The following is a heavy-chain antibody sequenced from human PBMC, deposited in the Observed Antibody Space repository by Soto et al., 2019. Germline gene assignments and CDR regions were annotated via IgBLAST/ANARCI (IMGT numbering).Heavy chain of an antibody. CDR3: ARDAAVPGESDRFDY. CDR1: GDSVTSNVW. Sequence: LSLTCAVSGDSVTSNVWWSWVRQPPGEGLEWIGEAYHNGLTDYNPSLKSRVTMSVDTSKNEFSLKLTSLTAADTAIYYCARDAAVPGESDRFDYWGQGTLVTVSS. D-gene: IGHD6-19*01. V-gene: IGHV4-4*02. J-gene: IGHJ4*02. CDR2: AYHNGLT.